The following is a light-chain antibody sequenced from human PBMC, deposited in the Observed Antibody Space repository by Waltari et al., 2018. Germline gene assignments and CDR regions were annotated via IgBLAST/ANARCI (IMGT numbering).Light chain of an antibody. CDR2: DQN. J-gene: IGLJ2*01. V-gene: IGLV3-19*01. CDR1: RLRSYH. Sequence: TQDPAVSVAVGQTVRITCQGDRLRSYHASWYQQRPGQAPKLLIYDQNNRPSGVPGRFSGSSSDNTASLTITGAQAEDEAYYYCHSRDASGVGGAFGGGTKLTVL. CDR3: HSRDASGVGGA.